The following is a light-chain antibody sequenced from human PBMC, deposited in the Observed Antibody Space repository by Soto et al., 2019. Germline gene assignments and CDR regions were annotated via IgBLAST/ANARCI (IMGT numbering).Light chain of an antibody. V-gene: IGKV3-15*01. J-gene: IGKJ3*01. CDR2: GAS. CDR1: QSISNS. Sequence: EIIMTQSPATVFVSPGERVTLSCRASQSISNSLAWYQQKPDQAPRLLIYGASTRATGIPARFSGSGSGTEFTLSITSLQPEDFAVYSCQQYHSWPPITFGPGTKVDIK. CDR3: QQYHSWPPIT.